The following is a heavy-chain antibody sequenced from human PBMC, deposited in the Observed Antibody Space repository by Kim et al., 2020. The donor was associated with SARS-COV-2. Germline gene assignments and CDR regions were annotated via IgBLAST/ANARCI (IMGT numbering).Heavy chain of an antibody. J-gene: IGHJ5*02. CDR3: AREGGVGYYDILTGYLPNWFDP. Sequence: ASVKVSCKASGYTFTSYAMNWVRQAPGQGLEWMGWINTNTGNPTYAQGFTGRFVFSLDTSVSTAYLQISSLKAEDTAVYYCAREGGVGYYDILTGYLPNWFDPWGQGTLVTVSS. CDR1: GYTFTSYA. D-gene: IGHD3-9*01. V-gene: IGHV7-4-1*02. CDR2: INTNTGNP.